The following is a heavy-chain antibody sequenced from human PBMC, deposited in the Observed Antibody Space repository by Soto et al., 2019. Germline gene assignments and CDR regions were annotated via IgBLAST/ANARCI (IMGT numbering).Heavy chain of an antibody. CDR3: ATSLLRWADSYYYYGMDV. CDR1: GGSISSSSYY. V-gene: IGHV4-39*01. J-gene: IGHJ6*02. D-gene: IGHD4-17*01. CDR2: IYYSGST. Sequence: PSETLSLTCTVAGGSISSSSYYWGWIRQPPGKGLEWIGSIYYSGSTYYNPSLKSRVTISVDTSKNQFSLKLSSVTAADTAVYYCATSLLRWADSYYYYGMDVWGQGTTVTVSS.